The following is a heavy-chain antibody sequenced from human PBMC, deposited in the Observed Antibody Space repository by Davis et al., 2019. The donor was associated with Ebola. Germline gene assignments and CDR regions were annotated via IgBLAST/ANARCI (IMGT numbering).Heavy chain of an antibody. J-gene: IGHJ6*02. CDR1: GYDFASHW. V-gene: IGHV5-10-1*01. Sequence: GESLKISCKAFGYDFASHWITWVRQMPGKGLEWMGRIDPSDSYTNYSPSFQGHVTISADKSISTAYLQWSSLKASDTAMYYCASSPYYYYGMDVWGQGTTVTVSS. CDR3: ASSPYYYYGMDV. CDR2: IDPSDSYT.